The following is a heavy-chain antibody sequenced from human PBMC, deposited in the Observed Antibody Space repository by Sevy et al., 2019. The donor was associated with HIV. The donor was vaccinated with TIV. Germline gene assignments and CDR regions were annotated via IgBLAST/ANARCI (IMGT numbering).Heavy chain of an antibody. J-gene: IGHJ4*02. CDR1: GYTFTGQY. CDR2: FNPNSGDR. D-gene: IGHD5-18*01. CDR3: ASELRLGGDSYGSFDY. Sequence: ASVKVSCKASGYTFTGQYMHWVRQAPGQGLEWMGWFNPNSGDRKYEQEFQGRVTMTRATSIRTAYMELSGLKSDDTAIYDCASELRLGGDSYGSFDYWGQGTLVTVSS. V-gene: IGHV1-2*02.